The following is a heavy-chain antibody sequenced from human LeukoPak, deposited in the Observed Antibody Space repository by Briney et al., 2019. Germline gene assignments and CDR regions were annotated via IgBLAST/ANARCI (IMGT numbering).Heavy chain of an antibody. CDR3: ARDSYNWNVDAFDP. CDR2: IYHSGST. D-gene: IGHD1-20*01. Sequence: PSETLSLTCAVSGGSISSSNWWSWVRQPPGKGLEWIGEIYHSGSTNYNPSLKSRVTISVDKSKNQFSLKLNSVTAADTAVYYCARDSYNWNVDAFDPWGQGTLVTVSS. J-gene: IGHJ5*02. V-gene: IGHV4-4*02. CDR1: GGSISSSNW.